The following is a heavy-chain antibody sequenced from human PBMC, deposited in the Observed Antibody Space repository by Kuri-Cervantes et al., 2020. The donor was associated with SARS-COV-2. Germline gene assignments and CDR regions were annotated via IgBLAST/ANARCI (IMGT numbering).Heavy chain of an antibody. J-gene: IGHJ4*02. D-gene: IGHD3-16*01. CDR3: ARGGGYDYPHY. CDR1: GYTFTGYY. V-gene: IGHV1-2*04. Sequence: GESLKISCKASGYTFTGYYMHWVRQAPGQGLEWMGWINPNSGGTNYAQKFQGWVTMIRDTSISAVYMELSRLRSDDTAVYYCARGGGYDYPHYWGQGTLVTVSS. CDR2: INPNSGGT.